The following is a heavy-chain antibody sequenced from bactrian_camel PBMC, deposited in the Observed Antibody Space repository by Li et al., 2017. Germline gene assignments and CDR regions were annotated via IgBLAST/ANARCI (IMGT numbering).Heavy chain of an antibody. D-gene: IGHD3*01. CDR2: IDSDGNT. Sequence: HVQLVESGGGSVQAGGSLRLSCATSGFLFESYCMGWYRQTSGSGREMVATIDSDGNTNYADSVKGRFAISLDGAKNTLYLQMNSLEPDDTAIYYCTPVLILSDGYCYKADNYWGQGTQVTVS. CDR1: GFLFESYC. CDR3: TPVLILSDGYCYKADNY. V-gene: IGHV3S55*01. J-gene: IGHJ4*01.